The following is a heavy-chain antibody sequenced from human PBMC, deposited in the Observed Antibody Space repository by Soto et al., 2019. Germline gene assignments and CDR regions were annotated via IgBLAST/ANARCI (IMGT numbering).Heavy chain of an antibody. CDR3: AKHQYYNCPDY. V-gene: IGHV3-23*01. CDR1: GFSFSNYA. CDR2: INSNGDTT. Sequence: GGSLRLSCAASGFSFSNYAMHWVRQAPGKGLEWVSVINSNGDTTYYADSVKGRFTISRDNSKSTLYLQMNSLRAEDTALYYCAKHQYYNCPDYWGQGTLVTVSS. J-gene: IGHJ4*02. D-gene: IGHD1-20*01.